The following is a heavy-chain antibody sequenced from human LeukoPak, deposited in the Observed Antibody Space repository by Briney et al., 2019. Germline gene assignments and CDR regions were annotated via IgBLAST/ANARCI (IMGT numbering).Heavy chain of an antibody. CDR1: GFTFSSYS. V-gene: IGHV3-21*01. CDR2: ISSSSSYI. Sequence: GGSLRLSCAASGFTFSSYSMYWVRQAPGKGLEWVSSISSSSSYIYYADSVKGRFTISRDNAKNSLYLQMNSLRAEDTAVYYCARELSGSEFYDAFDIWGQGTMVTVSS. J-gene: IGHJ3*02. D-gene: IGHD3-10*01. CDR3: ARELSGSEFYDAFDI.